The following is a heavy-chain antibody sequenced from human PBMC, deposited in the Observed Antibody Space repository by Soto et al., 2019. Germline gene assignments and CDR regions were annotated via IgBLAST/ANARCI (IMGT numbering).Heavy chain of an antibody. V-gene: IGHV4-30-2*03. CDR1: GGSISSGGYS. J-gene: IGHJ3*02. Sequence: PSETLSLTCAVSGGSISSGGYSWSWIRQPPGKGLEWIGHIYHSGSTYYNPSLKSRVTISVDTSKNQFSLKLSSVTAADTAVYYCARHLSYDSSGYYYGYAFDIWGQGTMVTVSS. CDR3: ARHLSYDSSGYYYGYAFDI. D-gene: IGHD3-22*01. CDR2: IYHSGST.